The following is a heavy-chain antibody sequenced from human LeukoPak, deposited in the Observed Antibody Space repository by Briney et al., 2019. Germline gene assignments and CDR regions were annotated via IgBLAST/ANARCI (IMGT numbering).Heavy chain of an antibody. Sequence: ASVKVSCKASGYTFTGYYMHWVRQAPGQVLEWMGWINPNIGGTNYAQKFPGRVTMTRDTSISTAHMELSRLRSDDTAVYYCERDQVLRYFDWLPDYYYYGMDVWGQGTTVTVSS. CDR3: ERDQVLRYFDWLPDYYYYGMDV. J-gene: IGHJ6*02. D-gene: IGHD3-9*01. CDR1: GYTFTGYY. CDR2: INPNIGGT. V-gene: IGHV1-2*02.